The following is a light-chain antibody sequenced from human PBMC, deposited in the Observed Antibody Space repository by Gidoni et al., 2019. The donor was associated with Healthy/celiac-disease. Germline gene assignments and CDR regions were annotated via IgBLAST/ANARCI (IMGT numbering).Light chain of an antibody. J-gene: IGKJ4*01. CDR3: QQRSNWLT. CDR2: EAS. Sequence: ILLPQSPAPLSLSPGERATLSCRASPSVSSYLAWYQQKPGQAPRLLNYEASNRATGISARFSGSGSGTDFTLTISRLEPEDFAVYYCQQRSNWLTFGGGTKVEIK. V-gene: IGKV3-11*01. CDR1: PSVSSY.